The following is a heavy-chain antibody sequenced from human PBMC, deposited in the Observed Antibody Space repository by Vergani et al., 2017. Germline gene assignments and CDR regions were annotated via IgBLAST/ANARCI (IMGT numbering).Heavy chain of an antibody. CDR2: ISHSGSA. D-gene: IGHD6-19*01. J-gene: IGHJ5*02. V-gene: IGHV4-30-4*08. Sequence: QVQLQESGPRLVTPSQTLSLTCTVSGGSLRSGDYYWTYVRQSPGRGLEWIGHISHSGSAFYNPSLKSRVSMSVDTSKYQFSLNLRSVTDADTAVYYCARVSVAGMSRWFDPWGQGIPVTVSS. CDR1: GGSLRSGDYY. CDR3: ARVSVAGMSRWFDP.